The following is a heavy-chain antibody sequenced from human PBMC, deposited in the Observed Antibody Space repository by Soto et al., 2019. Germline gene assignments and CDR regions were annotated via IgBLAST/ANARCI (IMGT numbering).Heavy chain of an antibody. D-gene: IGHD1-26*01. Sequence: GEALSLSFSPPGFPFSSYSTKFVRQAPRKGLGLVSYISSSSNTVYYAGSVKGRFTISRDNAENSLYLQMNSLRDEDTAVYYCARAKYSGSYTYYYYGMDVWGQGTTVTVSS. J-gene: IGHJ6*02. CDR2: ISSSSNTV. CDR1: GFPFSSYS. V-gene: IGHV3-48*02. CDR3: ARAKYSGSYTYYYYGMDV.